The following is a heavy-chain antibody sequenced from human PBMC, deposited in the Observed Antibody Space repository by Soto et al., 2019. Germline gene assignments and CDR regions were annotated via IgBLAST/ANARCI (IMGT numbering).Heavy chain of an antibody. J-gene: IGHJ4*02. CDR1: GFNLDDYY. V-gene: IGHV3-11*06. Sequence: QEQLVESGGGLVEPGGSLRLSCAASGFNLDDYYMSWIRQAPGKGLEYIAYISSLNHYNNYADSVKGRFTISIDKAQNSLELHMSGLRSDDTALYYCTRLVSRQYFDFWGRGTLVTVSS. CDR2: ISSLNHYN. CDR3: TRLVSRQYFDF.